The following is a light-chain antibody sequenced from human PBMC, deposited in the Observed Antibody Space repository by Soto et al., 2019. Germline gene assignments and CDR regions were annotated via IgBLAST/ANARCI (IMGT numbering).Light chain of an antibody. CDR3: SSYTSSSTLYV. CDR2: EVS. CDR1: RSDVGGYKY. Sequence: QSALTQPASVSGSPGQSITISCTGTRSDVGGYKYVSWYQQHPGKAPKLMIYEVSNRPSGVSNRFSGPKSGNTASLTISGLQAEDEADYYCSSYTSSSTLYVFGTGTKVTVL. V-gene: IGLV2-14*01. J-gene: IGLJ1*01.